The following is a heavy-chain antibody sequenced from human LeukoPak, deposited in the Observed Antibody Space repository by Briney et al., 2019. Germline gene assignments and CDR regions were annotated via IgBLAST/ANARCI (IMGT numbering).Heavy chain of an antibody. D-gene: IGHD1-26*01. J-gene: IGHJ4*02. V-gene: IGHV4-59*12. CDR3: ARDDVGSGFDY. Sequence: SETLSLTCTVSGGSFSTYYWSWIRQPPGRGLEWIGYIYYSGSTYYNPSLKNRVTISVDTSKNQFSLKLSSVTAADTAVYYCARDDVGSGFDYWGQGTLVTVSS. CDR1: GGSFSTYY. CDR2: IYYSGST.